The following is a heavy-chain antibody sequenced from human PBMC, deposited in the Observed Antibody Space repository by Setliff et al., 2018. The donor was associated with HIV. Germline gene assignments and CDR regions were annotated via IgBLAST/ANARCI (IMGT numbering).Heavy chain of an antibody. CDR3: ARYNWNAPFDI. D-gene: IGHD1-20*01. V-gene: IGHV1-69*10. Sequence: SVKVSCKASGDLFTNHAVSWVRQAPGQGLEWMGGFVPMLGSTNHRHEFQGRLTITADQSTNTAYMELSGLRSDDTAIYYCARYNWNAPFDIWGQGTLVTVSS. CDR2: FVPMLGST. CDR1: GDLFTNHA. J-gene: IGHJ3*02.